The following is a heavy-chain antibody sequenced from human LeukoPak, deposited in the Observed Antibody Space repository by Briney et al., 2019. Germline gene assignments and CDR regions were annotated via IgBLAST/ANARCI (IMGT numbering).Heavy chain of an antibody. CDR2: INHSGST. CDR3: ASAYDSSGYYGGDY. Sequence: SETLSLTCAGYGGSFSGYYWSWIRQPPGKGLEWIGEINHSGSTNYNPSRKSRVTISVYTSKNQSSLKLSSVTAADTAVYYCASAYDSSGYYGGDYWGQGTLVTVSS. V-gene: IGHV4-34*01. CDR1: GGSFSGYY. D-gene: IGHD3-22*01. J-gene: IGHJ4*02.